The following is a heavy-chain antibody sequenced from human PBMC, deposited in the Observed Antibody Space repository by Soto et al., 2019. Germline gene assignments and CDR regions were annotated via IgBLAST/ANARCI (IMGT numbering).Heavy chain of an antibody. V-gene: IGHV3-23*01. Sequence: GGSLRLSCAASGFTFSSYAMSWVRQAPGKGLEWVSAISGSGGSTYYADSVKGRFTISRDNSKNTLYLQMNSLRAEDTAVYYCAKGDAWFGLLGQGEYWGQGTLVTVSS. CDR3: AKGDAWFGLLGQGEY. CDR2: ISGSGGST. J-gene: IGHJ4*02. CDR1: GFTFSSYA. D-gene: IGHD3-10*01.